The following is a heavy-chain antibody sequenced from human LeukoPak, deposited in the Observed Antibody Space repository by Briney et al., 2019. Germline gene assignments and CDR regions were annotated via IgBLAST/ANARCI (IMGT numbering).Heavy chain of an antibody. Sequence: ASVKVSCKASGYTFTGYYMHWVRQAPGQGLEWMGWINTYNGHTTYVQRLQGRLTMTTDTSTNTAYMELRRLRSDDTAMYYCARDSSSLMIRGVLDVWGPGTTVIVSS. CDR2: INTYNGHT. V-gene: IGHV1-18*04. D-gene: IGHD3-10*01. J-gene: IGHJ6*02. CDR3: ARDSSSLMIRGVLDV. CDR1: GYTFTGYY.